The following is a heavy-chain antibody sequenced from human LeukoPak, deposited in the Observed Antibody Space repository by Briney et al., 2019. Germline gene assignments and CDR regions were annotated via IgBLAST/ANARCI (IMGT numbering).Heavy chain of an antibody. V-gene: IGHV1-3*01. J-gene: IGHJ4*02. CDR1: GYTFTSYA. Sequence: ASVKVSCKASGYTFTSYAMHWVRQAPGQRLEWMGWINAGNGNTKYSQKFQGRVTITRDTSASTAYMELSSLRSEDTAVYCCARGSGYSYGYLYYWGQGTLVTVSS. CDR2: INAGNGNT. D-gene: IGHD5-18*01. CDR3: ARGSGYSYGYLYY.